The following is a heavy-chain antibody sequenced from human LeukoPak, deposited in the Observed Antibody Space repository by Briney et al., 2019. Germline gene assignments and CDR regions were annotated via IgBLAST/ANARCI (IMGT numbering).Heavy chain of an antibody. V-gene: IGHV3-48*03. D-gene: IGHD2-21*01. CDR3: ARDHILVGYYYYYMDV. CDR1: GFTFSSFE. Sequence: PGGSLRLSCAASGFTFSSFEMNWVRQAPGKGLEWVSYISSSGSIIYYADSVKGRFTISRDNAKNSLYLQMNSLRAEDTAVYYCARDHILVGYYYYYMDVWGKGTTVTVSS. J-gene: IGHJ6*03. CDR2: ISSSGSII.